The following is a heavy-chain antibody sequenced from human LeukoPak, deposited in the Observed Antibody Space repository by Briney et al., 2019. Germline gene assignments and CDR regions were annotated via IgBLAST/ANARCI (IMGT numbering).Heavy chain of an antibody. CDR1: GGSISGYF. Sequence: SDTLSLTCTVSGGSISGYFWSWIRQPPGKGLEWIGYIYYSGSTNYNPSLESRVTMSVDTSKNQFSLKLASVTAADTAVYYCAREGYYDILTGYYHNWFDPWGQGTLVTVSS. CDR2: IYYSGST. D-gene: IGHD3-9*01. V-gene: IGHV4-59*01. J-gene: IGHJ5*02. CDR3: AREGYYDILTGYYHNWFDP.